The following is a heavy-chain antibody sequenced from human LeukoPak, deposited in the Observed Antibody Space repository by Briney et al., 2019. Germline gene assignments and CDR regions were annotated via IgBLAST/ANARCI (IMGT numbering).Heavy chain of an antibody. V-gene: IGHV1-2*02. CDR2: INPNGGGT. J-gene: IGHJ5*02. Sequence: ASVKVSCKASGYTFTGYYMHWVRQAPGQGLEWMGWINPNGGGTNYAQKFQGRVTMTRDTSISTAYMELSRLRSDDTAVYYCARGKKGDRNWFDPWGQGTLVTVSS. CDR3: ARGKKGDRNWFDP. D-gene: IGHD3-16*01. CDR1: GYTFTGYY.